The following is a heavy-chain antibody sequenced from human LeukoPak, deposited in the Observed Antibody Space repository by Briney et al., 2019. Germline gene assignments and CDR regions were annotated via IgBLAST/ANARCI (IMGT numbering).Heavy chain of an antibody. J-gene: IGHJ6*03. CDR2: INHSGST. CDR3: ARPAVSFGPYYYYYMDV. CDR1: GGSISSGDYY. Sequence: PTQTLSLTCTVSGGSISSGDYYWSWIRQPPGKGLEWIVEINHSGSTNYNPSLKSRVTISVDTSKNQFSLKLSSVTAADTAVYYCARPAVSFGPYYYYYMDVWGKGTTVTVSS. V-gene: IGHV4-30-4*08. D-gene: IGHD3-16*01.